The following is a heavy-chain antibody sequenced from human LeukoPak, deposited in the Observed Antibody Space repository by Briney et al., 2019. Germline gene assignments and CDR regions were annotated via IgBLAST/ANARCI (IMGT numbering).Heavy chain of an antibody. CDR2: ISAYNGNT. CDR3: ARGVYYDFWSGPGPGAFDI. J-gene: IGHJ3*02. CDR1: GYTFTSYG. Sequence: ASVKVSCKASGYTFTSYGISWVRQAPGQGLEWMGWISAYNGNTNYAQKLQGRVTMTTDTSTSTAYMELRSLRSDDTAVYYCARGVYYDFWSGPGPGAFDIWGQGTMVTVSS. V-gene: IGHV1-18*01. D-gene: IGHD3-3*01.